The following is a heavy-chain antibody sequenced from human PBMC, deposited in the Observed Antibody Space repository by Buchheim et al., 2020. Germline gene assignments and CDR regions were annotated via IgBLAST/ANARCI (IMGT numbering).Heavy chain of an antibody. CDR3: AKDLGCGGGSCYSAFDI. CDR1: GFTFSSYA. CDR2: ISGSGGST. V-gene: IGHV3-23*01. J-gene: IGHJ3*02. Sequence: EVQLLESGGGLVQPGGSLRLSCAASGFTFSSYAMSWVRQAPGKGLEWVSAISGSGGSTYYADSVKGRFTVSRDNSKNTPYLQMNSLRAEDTAVYYCAKDLGCGGGSCYSAFDIWGQGT. D-gene: IGHD2-15*01.